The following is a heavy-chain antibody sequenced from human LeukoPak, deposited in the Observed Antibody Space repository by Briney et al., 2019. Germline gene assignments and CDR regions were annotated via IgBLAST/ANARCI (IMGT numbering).Heavy chain of an antibody. D-gene: IGHD3-22*01. V-gene: IGHV5-51*01. CDR2: IYPGGSDT. J-gene: IGHJ4*02. CDR1: GYSFTSYW. Sequence: GESLKISCKGSGYSFTSYWIGWVRQMPGKGLEWMGIIYPGGSDTRYSPSFQGQVTISADKSISTAYLQWSSLKASDTAMYYCARRDYYDSSGPTGLDYWGQGTLVTVSS. CDR3: ARRDYYDSSGPTGLDY.